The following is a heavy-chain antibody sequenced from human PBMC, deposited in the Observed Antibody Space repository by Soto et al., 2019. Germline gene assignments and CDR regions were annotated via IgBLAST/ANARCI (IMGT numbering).Heavy chain of an antibody. CDR2: IDPSDSYT. CDR1: GYSLTSYW. D-gene: IGHD7-27*01. J-gene: IGHJ6*02. CDR3: ARALTGLRYYYGMDV. Sequence: PGESLKISCKGSGYSLTSYWISWVRQMPGKGLEWMGRIDPSDSYTNYSPSFQGHVTISADKSISTAYLQWSSLKASDTAMYYCARALTGLRYYYGMDVWGQGTTVTVS. V-gene: IGHV5-10-1*01.